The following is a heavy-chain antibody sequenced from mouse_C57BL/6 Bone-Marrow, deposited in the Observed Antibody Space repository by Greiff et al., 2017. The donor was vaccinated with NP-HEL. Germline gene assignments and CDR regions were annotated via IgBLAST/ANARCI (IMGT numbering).Heavy chain of an antibody. V-gene: IGHV1-15*01. CDR3: TRRWLLDWFAY. CDR2: IDPETGGT. CDR1: GYTFTDYE. J-gene: IGHJ3*01. Sequence: VQLQQSGAELVRPGASVTLSCKASGYTFTDYEMHWVKQTPVHGLAWIGAIDPETGGTAYNQKFKGKAILTADKSSSTAYMELRSLTSEDSAVYYCTRRWLLDWFAYWGQGTLVTVSA. D-gene: IGHD2-3*01.